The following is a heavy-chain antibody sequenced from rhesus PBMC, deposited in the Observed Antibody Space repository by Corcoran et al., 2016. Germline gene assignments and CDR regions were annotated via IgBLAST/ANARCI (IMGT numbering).Heavy chain of an antibody. CDR2: IPYSGST. D-gene: IGHD1-20*01. Sequence: QVQLQESGPGLVKPSETLSLTCAVSGGSISSGYYYWSWIRHPPGKGLEWIGYIPYSGSTSYNPSLKSRVTISRDTSKNQFSLKLSSVTAADTAVYYCARDPPGAGTTLGYWGQGVLVTVSS. V-gene: IGHV4-122*02. CDR1: GGSISSGYYY. CDR3: ARDPPGAGTTLGY. J-gene: IGHJ4*01.